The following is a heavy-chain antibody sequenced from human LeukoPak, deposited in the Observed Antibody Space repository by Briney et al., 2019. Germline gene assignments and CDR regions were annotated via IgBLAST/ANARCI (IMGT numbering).Heavy chain of an antibody. J-gene: IGHJ4*02. D-gene: IGHD3-22*01. Sequence: TSETLSLTCTVSGGSISSYYWSWIRQPAGKGLEWIGRIYTSGSTNYNPSLKSRVTMSVDTSKNQFSLKLSSVTAADTAVYYCAREGPHDSSPPGLSVPDYWGQGTLVTVSS. CDR1: GGSISSYY. V-gene: IGHV4-4*07. CDR3: AREGPHDSSPPGLSVPDY. CDR2: IYTSGST.